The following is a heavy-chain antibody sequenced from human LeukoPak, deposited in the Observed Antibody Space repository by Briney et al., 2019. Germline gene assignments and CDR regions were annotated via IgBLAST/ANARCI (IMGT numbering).Heavy chain of an antibody. CDR2: ISGSGTTM. V-gene: IGHV3-48*02. CDR3: ARDLHYYVAMDV. CDR1: GFTFSSNS. Sequence: PGGSLRLSCAASGFTFSSNSMNWVRQAPGKGLEWLSYISGSGTTMYYADSVKGRFTISRDNAKNSLYLQMHGLRDEDTAVYYCARDLHYYVAMDVWGQGTTVTVSS. J-gene: IGHJ6*02. D-gene: IGHD3-10*02.